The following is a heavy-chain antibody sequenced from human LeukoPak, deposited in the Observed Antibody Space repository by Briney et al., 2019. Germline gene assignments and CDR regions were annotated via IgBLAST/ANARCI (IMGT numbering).Heavy chain of an antibody. CDR3: ARRQTFADSTAWYDTFDI. CDR1: GGSISTYY. D-gene: IGHD6-19*01. V-gene: IGHV4-59*08. CDR2: IYRSGII. J-gene: IGHJ3*02. Sequence: SETLSLTCTVSGGSISTYYWSWIRQPPGKGLEFIAYIYRSGIINYNPSLQSRVTMPVDTSENRFSLNLSSMTAADTAVYYCARRQTFADSTAWYDTFDIWGHGTMVTVSS.